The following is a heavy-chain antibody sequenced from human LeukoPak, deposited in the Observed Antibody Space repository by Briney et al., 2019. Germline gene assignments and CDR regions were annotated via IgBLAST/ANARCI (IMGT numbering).Heavy chain of an antibody. V-gene: IGHV3-30-3*01. CDR2: ISYDGSNK. J-gene: IGHJ4*02. CDR1: GFTFSNYW. CDR3: ARDYPPGGYGAIDY. Sequence: GGSLRLSCAASGFTFSNYWMSWVRQAPGKGLEWVAVISYDGSNKYYANSVKGRFTISRDNSKNTLYLQMNSLRAEDTAVYYCARDYPPGGYGAIDYWGQGTLVTVSS. D-gene: IGHD5-12*01.